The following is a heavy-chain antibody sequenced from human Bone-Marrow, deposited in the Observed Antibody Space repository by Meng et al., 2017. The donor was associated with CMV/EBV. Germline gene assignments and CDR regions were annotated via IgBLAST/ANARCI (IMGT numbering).Heavy chain of an antibody. CDR3: ATGGEMATITGPFDY. CDR2: MNPNSGNT. D-gene: IGHD5-24*01. V-gene: IGHV1-8*01. Sequence: ASVKVSCKASGYTFTSYDINWVRQATGQGLEWMGWMNPNSGNTGYAQKFQGSVTMTRNTSISTAYMELSSLRSEDTAVYYCATGGEMATITGPFDYWGQGTLVTVSS. J-gene: IGHJ4*02. CDR1: GYTFTSYD.